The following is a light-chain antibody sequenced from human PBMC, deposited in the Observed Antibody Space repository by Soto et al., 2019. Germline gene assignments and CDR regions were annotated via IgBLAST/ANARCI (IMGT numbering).Light chain of an antibody. CDR1: QRISNY. V-gene: IGKV1-39*01. CDR2: AAS. CDR3: QQSFTTPLT. Sequence: DIHMTQSPSSLSAALGDRVTITFRASQRISNYLNWYQQKPGKAPKLLMFAASSLQSGVPSRFSGSGSGTDFTLTISDLQADDFATYYCQQSFTTPLTFGGGTKWIS. J-gene: IGKJ4*01.